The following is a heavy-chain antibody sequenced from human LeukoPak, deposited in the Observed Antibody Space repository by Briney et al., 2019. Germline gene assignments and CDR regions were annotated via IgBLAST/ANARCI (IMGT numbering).Heavy chain of an antibody. CDR3: ARESGSSGYYSYWYFDL. CDR1: GDSISSSSYY. J-gene: IGHJ2*01. D-gene: IGHD3-22*01. Sequence: SETLSLTCTVSGDSISSSSYYWGWIRQPPGKGLEGIGSINYSGSTFYNPSIKSRVTISVDTFKNQFSLKLSSVTAADTAVYYCARESGSSGYYSYWYFDLWGRGTLVTVSS. CDR2: INYSGST. V-gene: IGHV4-39*07.